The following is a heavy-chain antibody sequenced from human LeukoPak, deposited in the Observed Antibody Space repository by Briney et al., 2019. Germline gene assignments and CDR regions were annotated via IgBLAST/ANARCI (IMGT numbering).Heavy chain of an antibody. D-gene: IGHD3-10*01. J-gene: IGHJ4*02. CDR2: INPSGGST. CDR3: ARAGYYGSGSYYQTPFDY. Sequence: ASVKVSCKASGYTFTSYYMHWVRQAPGQGLEWMGIINPSGGSTSYAQKFQGRVTMTRDMSTSTVYMELSSLRSEDTAVYYCARAGYYGSGSYYQTPFDYWGQGTLATVSS. V-gene: IGHV1-46*01. CDR1: GYTFTSYY.